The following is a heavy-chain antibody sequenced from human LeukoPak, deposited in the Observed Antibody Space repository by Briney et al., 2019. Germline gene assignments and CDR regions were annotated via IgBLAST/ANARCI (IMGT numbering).Heavy chain of an antibody. Sequence: PSETLSLTCTVSGGSISSYYWSWIRQPPGKGLEWIGSIYYSGSTYYSPSLNSRVTISVDTSKNQFSLKLSSVTAADTALYYCVRLWWNYPRVDYWGQGTLVSVSS. V-gene: IGHV4-59*05. J-gene: IGHJ4*02. CDR3: VRLWWNYPRVDY. D-gene: IGHD2-21*01. CDR1: GGSISSYY. CDR2: IYYSGST.